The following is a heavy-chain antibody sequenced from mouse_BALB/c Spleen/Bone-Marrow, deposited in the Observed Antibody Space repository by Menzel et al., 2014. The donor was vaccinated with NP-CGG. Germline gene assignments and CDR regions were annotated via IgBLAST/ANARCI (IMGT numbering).Heavy chain of an antibody. CDR3: TRRTGNDYYAMDY. J-gene: IGHJ4*01. D-gene: IGHD4-1*01. CDR1: GFTFSSYG. CDR2: ISSGGIYT. Sequence: EVKLMESGGDLVKPGGSLKLSCAASGFTFSSYGMSWVRQTPDKRLEWVATISSGGIYTYYPDSVKGRFTISRDNAKNTLYLQMSSLKSEDTAMYYCTRRTGNDYYAMDYWGQGTSVSVSS. V-gene: IGHV5-6*02.